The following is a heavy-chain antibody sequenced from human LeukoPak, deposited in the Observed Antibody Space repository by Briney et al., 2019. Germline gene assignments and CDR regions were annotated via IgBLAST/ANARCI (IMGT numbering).Heavy chain of an antibody. CDR2: INPNSGGT. CDR1: GYTFTGYY. J-gene: IGHJ4*02. D-gene: IGHD3-22*01. CDR3: ATGAYDSSGYFLLVGFDH. V-gene: IGHV1-2*02. Sequence: GASVKVSCKASGYTFTGYYMHWVRQAPGQGLEWMGWINPNSGGTNYAQKFQGRVTMTRDTSISTAYMELSRLRSDDTAVYYCATGAYDSSGYFLLVGFDHWGQGTLVTVSS.